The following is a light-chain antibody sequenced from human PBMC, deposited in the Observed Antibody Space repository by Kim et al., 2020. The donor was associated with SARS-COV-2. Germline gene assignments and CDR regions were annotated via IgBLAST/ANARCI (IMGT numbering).Light chain of an antibody. CDR2: GKN. J-gene: IGLJ2*01. CDR3: NSRDSSGNHVV. V-gene: IGLV3-19*01. Sequence: AEGQTVRSTCQGDSLRSYYASWYQQQPGQAPVLVIYGKNNRPSGVPDRFSGSSSGNTASLTITGAQAEDEADYYCNSRDSSGNHVVFGGGTQLTVL. CDR1: SLRSYY.